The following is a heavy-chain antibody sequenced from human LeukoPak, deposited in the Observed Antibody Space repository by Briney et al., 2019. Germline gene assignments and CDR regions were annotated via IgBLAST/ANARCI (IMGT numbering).Heavy chain of an antibody. D-gene: IGHD4-23*01. CDR3: AIGGNQFESFDY. CDR2: MKPDGSEI. CDR1: GFTFTTYW. V-gene: IGHV3-7*01. Sequence: GGSLRLSCAASGFTFTTYWMSWVRQAPGKGLEWVANMKPDGSEIFYVDSVKGRFTISRDNSKNTLYLQMNSLRAEDTAVYYCAIGGNQFESFDYWGQGTLVTVSS. J-gene: IGHJ4*02.